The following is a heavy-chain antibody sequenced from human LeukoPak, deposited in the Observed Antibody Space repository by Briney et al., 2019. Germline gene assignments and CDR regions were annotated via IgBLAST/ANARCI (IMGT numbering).Heavy chain of an antibody. CDR1: GYTFTSYG. J-gene: IGHJ5*02. CDR3: ARGKGDIVVVPAAMRENWFDP. D-gene: IGHD2-2*01. CDR2: ISAYNGNT. V-gene: IGHV1-18*01. Sequence: ASVKVSCKASGYTFTSYGISWVRQAPGQGLEWMGWISAYNGNTNYAQKLQGRVTMTTDTSTSTAYMELRSLRSDDTAVYYCARGKGDIVVVPAAMRENWFDPWGQGTLVAVSS.